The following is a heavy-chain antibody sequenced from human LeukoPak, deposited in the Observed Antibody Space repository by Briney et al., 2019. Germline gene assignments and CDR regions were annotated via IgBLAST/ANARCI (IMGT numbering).Heavy chain of an antibody. J-gene: IGHJ4*02. Sequence: GASVKVSCKASGYTFPSYFMHWVRQAPGQGLEWMGIINPTGGSTTYAQKFQGRVTMTRDTSTSTVYMELSSLRSDDTAVYYCARVHHEGGYSYGSKYYFDYWGQGTLVTVSS. V-gene: IGHV1-46*01. CDR3: ARVHHEGGYSYGSKYYFDY. CDR2: INPTGGST. D-gene: IGHD5-18*01. CDR1: GYTFPSYF.